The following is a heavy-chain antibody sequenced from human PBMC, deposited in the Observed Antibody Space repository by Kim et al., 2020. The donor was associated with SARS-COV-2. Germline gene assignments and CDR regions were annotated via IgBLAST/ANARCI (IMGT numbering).Heavy chain of an antibody. CDR3: ATHKNDWDFDY. D-gene: IGHD3-9*01. Sequence: GGSLRLSCSASGFTFSSYSMSWVRQAPGKGLEWVASIRRSTDTTVYADSVKGRFTISRDNSKNTLFLQMNNLRAEDTAVYYCATHKNDWDFDYWGQGTL. V-gene: IGHV3-23*01. J-gene: IGHJ4*02. CDR2: IRRSTDTT. CDR1: GFTFSSYS.